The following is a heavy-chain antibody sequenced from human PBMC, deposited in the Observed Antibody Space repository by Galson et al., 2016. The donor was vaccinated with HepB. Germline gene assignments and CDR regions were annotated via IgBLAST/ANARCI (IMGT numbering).Heavy chain of an antibody. Sequence: SLRLSCATSGFNFNDYNMHWVRQAPGKGLEWVAIIWYDGTIKFYADSVQGRFTISRDTSKNTVSLQMNSLSVEDAGFYYCAREFRGNYAVDYWGQGTLVAVSS. J-gene: IGHJ4*02. V-gene: IGHV3-33*01. CDR3: AREFRGNYAVDY. D-gene: IGHD4-11*01. CDR2: IWYDGTIK. CDR1: GFNFNDYN.